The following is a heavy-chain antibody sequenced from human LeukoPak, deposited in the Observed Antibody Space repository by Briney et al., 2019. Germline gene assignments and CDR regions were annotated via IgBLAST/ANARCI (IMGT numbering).Heavy chain of an antibody. Sequence: GESLKISCKASGYSFTSYWIGWVRQMPGKGLEWMGIIYPYDSDTRYSPSFQGQVTTSADKSISTAYLQWSNLEASDTAMYYCARHIGYSAWNPDYWGQGTLVTVSS. CDR2: IYPYDSDT. V-gene: IGHV5-51*01. CDR3: ARHIGYSAWNPDY. J-gene: IGHJ4*02. D-gene: IGHD5-12*01. CDR1: GYSFTSYW.